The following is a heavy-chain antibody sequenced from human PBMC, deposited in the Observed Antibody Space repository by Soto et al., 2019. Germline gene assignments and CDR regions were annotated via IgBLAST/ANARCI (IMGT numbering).Heavy chain of an antibody. CDR2: IYYSGST. J-gene: IGHJ6*02. CDR3: ARDRAKWKDYYYYGMDV. V-gene: IGHV4-30-4*01. Sequence: QVQLQESGPGLVKPSQTLSLTCTVSGGSISSGDDFWTWIRQPPGKGLEWIGYIYYSGSTYYNPSLKSRLTMSVDKSKNQFSLKRSSVTAADTAVYYCARDRAKWKDYYYYGMDVWGQGTTVTVSS. D-gene: IGHD1-20*01. CDR1: GGSISSGDDF.